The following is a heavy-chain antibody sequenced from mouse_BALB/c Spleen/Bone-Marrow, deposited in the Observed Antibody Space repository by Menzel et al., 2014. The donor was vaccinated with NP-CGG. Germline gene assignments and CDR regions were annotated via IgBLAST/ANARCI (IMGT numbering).Heavy chain of an antibody. D-gene: IGHD1-1*01. CDR3: ARFYYGSSYAMDY. J-gene: IGHJ4*01. CDR1: GYTFTSYY. Sequence: QVQLKESGPELVKPGASVRISCKASGYTFTSYYIHWVKQRPGQGLEWIGWIYPGNVNTKHNEKFKGKATLTADKSSSTAYMQLSSLTSEDSAVYFCARFYYGSSYAMDYWGQGTSVTVSS. CDR2: IYPGNVNT. V-gene: IGHV1S56*01.